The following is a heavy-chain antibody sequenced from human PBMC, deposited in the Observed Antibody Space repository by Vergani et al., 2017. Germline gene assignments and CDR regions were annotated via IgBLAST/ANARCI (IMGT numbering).Heavy chain of an antibody. CDR1: GESIRSGSHY. CDR2: IHTGGST. J-gene: IGHJ4*02. V-gene: IGHV4-61*02. Sequence: QVKLQESGPGLLKPSQTLSLTCTVSGESIRSGSHYWSWIRQPAGKGPEWIGHIHTGGSTDLNPSFKSRVSISVDTSKSQFSLKLNSVTVADTAVYYCERSRPYCTSGSCPAIWGQGTLVTVSS. D-gene: IGHD2-15*01. CDR3: ERSRPYCTSGSCPAI.